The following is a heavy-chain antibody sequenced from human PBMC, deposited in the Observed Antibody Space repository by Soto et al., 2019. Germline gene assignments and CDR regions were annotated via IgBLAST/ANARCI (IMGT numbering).Heavy chain of an antibody. CDR3: AKDFDSDETSHGPNDY. CDR1: GFSFSSYG. Sequence: EVHLLESGGGLVQPGESLRLSCVASGFSFSSYGMSWVRQAPGKGLEWASSISGSGDAKYYADSVKGRFTISRDNSKNTMYLQMDSLRAEDTAVYYCAKDFDSDETSHGPNDYWGQGTLVTVSS. CDR2: ISGSGDAK. J-gene: IGHJ4*02. V-gene: IGHV3-23*01. D-gene: IGHD3-22*01.